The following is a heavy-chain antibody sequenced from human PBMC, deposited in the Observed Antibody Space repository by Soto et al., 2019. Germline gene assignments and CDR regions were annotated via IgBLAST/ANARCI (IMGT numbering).Heavy chain of an antibody. J-gene: IGHJ4*02. CDR2: ITTYNGNR. CDR1: GYTFTSYV. D-gene: IGHD2-15*01. Sequence: QVQLVQSGAEVKKPGASVKVSCKASGYTFTSYVFSWVRQAPGQGLEWMGWITTYNGNRNYAQKLQGRVTMTTNTTTSTAYMELRSLRSDDTVVYYGVVAAQPYYFDYWGQGTLVTVSS. V-gene: IGHV1-18*01. CDR3: VVAAQPYYFDY.